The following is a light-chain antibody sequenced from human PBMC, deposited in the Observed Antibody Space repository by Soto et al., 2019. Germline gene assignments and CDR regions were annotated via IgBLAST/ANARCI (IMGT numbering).Light chain of an antibody. CDR2: GAF. CDR3: QQYKNWPPLT. Sequence: EIVMTQSPATLSVSPGEKATLSCRASQSVGGAVAWYQHKPGQAPRLLIVGAFIRATGVPGRFSGGGSGTEFTLTISSLQSEDFAVYYCQQYKNWPPLTFGGGTTVEIK. J-gene: IGKJ4*01. CDR1: QSVGGA. V-gene: IGKV3-15*01.